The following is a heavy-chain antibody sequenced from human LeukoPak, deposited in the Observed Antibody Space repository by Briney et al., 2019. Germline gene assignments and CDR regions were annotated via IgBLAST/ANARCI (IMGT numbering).Heavy chain of an antibody. D-gene: IGHD2-15*01. CDR2: ISGTGGST. Sequence: GGSLRLSCAASGFTFSTYAMTWVRQAPGKGLEWVSLISGTGGSTYYADSVKGRFTISRDNSKNTLYLQMNSLRAEDTAVYYCARGLLTPDWFDPWGQGILVTVSS. J-gene: IGHJ5*02. CDR3: ARGLLTPDWFDP. V-gene: IGHV3-23*01. CDR1: GFTFSTYA.